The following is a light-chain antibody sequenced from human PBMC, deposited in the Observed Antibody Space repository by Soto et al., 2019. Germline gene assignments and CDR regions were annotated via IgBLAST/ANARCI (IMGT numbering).Light chain of an antibody. J-gene: IGLJ1*01. CDR3: TSYTTTSTYI. Sequence: QSALTQPASVSGSAGLSITIFCTGTSSDVRGYDCVSWYQQHSGKAPKFIIYEVPPRPSGVSHRFSGSKSGNPASLTISGLQAEDEADYYCTSYTTTSTYIFGTGTKVTVL. CDR2: EVP. CDR1: SSDVRGYDC. V-gene: IGLV2-14*01.